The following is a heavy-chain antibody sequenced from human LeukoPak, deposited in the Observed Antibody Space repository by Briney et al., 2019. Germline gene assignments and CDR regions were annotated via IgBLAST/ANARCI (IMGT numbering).Heavy chain of an antibody. J-gene: IGHJ6*02. D-gene: IGHD1-26*01. Sequence: GGSLRLSCAASGFTFSGYYMSWIRHAPGKGLEWVSYISSSGTNIYYADSVKGRFTISRDNAKNSLYQQMNSLRAEDTAVYYCAKDGVGASPMDVWGQGTTVTVSS. CDR1: GFTFSGYY. CDR3: AKDGVGASPMDV. CDR2: ISSSGTNI. V-gene: IGHV3-11*01.